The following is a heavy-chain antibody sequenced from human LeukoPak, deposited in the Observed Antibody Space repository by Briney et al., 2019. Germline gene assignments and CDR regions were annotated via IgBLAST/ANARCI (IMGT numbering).Heavy chain of an antibody. V-gene: IGHV3-13*01. CDR3: ARGGIQVSGIDEFDY. Sequence: GGSLRLPCAASGFTFIDYDMHWVRQVIGKGREWVSAIGIRGDTHYSGSVKGRFTISRENAESSLYLRMNSLRAEDTAVYYCARGGIQVSGIDEFDYWGQGTLVTVSS. D-gene: IGHD6-19*01. CDR1: GFTFIDYD. CDR2: IGIRGDT. J-gene: IGHJ4*02.